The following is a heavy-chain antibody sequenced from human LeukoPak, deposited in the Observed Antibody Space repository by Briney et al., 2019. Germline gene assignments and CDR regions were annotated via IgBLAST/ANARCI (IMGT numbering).Heavy chain of an antibody. V-gene: IGHV4-61*05. Sequence: SSETLSLTCIVSGGSISSTSYYWGWIRQPPGKGLEWIGSIIIVGAPTSGVTSYNPSLKSRVTISVDTSKNQFSLKLSSATAADTAVYYCSRHPPSGWDHRGFDPWGQGTLVTVSS. CDR3: SRHPPSGWDHRGFDP. J-gene: IGHJ5*02. CDR1: GGSISSTSYY. D-gene: IGHD6-25*01. CDR2: IIIVGAP.